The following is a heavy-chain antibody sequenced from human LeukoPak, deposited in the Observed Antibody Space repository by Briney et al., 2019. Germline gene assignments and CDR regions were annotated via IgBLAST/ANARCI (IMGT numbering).Heavy chain of an antibody. CDR1: GGTFSSYT. J-gene: IGHJ4*02. Sequence: SVKVSCKASGGTFSSYTISWVRQAPGQGLEWMGRIIPILGIANYAQKFQGRVTITADKSTSTAYMELSSLRSEDTAVYYSARVRRDGYDELDYWGQGTLVTVSS. CDR3: ARVRRDGYDELDY. CDR2: IIPILGIA. D-gene: IGHD5-24*01. V-gene: IGHV1-69*02.